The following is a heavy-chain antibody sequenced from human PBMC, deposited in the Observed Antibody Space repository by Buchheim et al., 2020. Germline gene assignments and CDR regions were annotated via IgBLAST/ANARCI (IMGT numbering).Heavy chain of an antibody. CDR1: GFTFSSYG. V-gene: IGHV3-33*01. CDR3: ARASRVGQYSSGWYNY. D-gene: IGHD6-19*01. Sequence: QVQLVESGGGVVQPGRSPRLSCAASGFTFSSYGMHWVRQAPGKGLEWVAVIWYDGGNKYYADSVKGRFTISRDHSKNTLYLQMNSLRAEDTAVYYCARASRVGQYSSGWYNYWGQGTL. CDR2: IWYDGGNK. J-gene: IGHJ4*02.